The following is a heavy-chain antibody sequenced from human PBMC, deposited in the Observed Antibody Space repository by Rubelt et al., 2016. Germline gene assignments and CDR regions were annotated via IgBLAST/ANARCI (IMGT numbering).Heavy chain of an antibody. CDR2: ISSDGSNK. CDR3: ARGRSKFDY. Sequence: QVQLVESGGGVVQPGRSLRLSCAASGFTFSRYAMNWVRQAPGKGLEWVAIISSDGSNKYYADSVRGRFTISRDNSKNTLYLQMNGLRREDTAVYYCARGRSKFDYWGQGTLVTVSS. CDR1: GFTFSRYA. D-gene: IGHD1-26*01. J-gene: IGHJ4*02. V-gene: IGHV3-30*04.